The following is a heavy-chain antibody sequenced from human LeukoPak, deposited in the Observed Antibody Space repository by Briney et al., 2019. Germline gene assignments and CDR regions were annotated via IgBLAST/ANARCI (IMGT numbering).Heavy chain of an antibody. V-gene: IGHV4-59*01. J-gene: IGHJ4*02. CDR1: GGSISSYY. Sequence: SETLSLTCTVSGGSISSYYWSWIRQPPGKGLEWIGYIYYSGSTNYNPSLKSRVTISVDTSKNQFSLKLSSVTAADTAVYYCARGIVANQEWGQGTLVTVSS. CDR2: IYYSGST. D-gene: IGHD1-26*01. CDR3: ARGIVANQE.